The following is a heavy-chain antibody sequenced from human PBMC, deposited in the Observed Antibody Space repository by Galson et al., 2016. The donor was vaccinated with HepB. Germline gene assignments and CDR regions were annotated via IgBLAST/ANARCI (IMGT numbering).Heavy chain of an antibody. CDR1: GGTFRTYV. D-gene: IGHD3-10*01. Sequence: SVKVSCKASGGTFRTYVINWVRQAPGQGLKWMGGIIPMFGTPNYSQKFQGRLTITADEFTSTAYMDLSGLRSEDTAVYYCASDTRGQYESGRYEFNYWGQGTLVTVSS. CDR2: IIPMFGTP. V-gene: IGHV1-69*13. CDR3: ASDTRGQYESGRYEFNY. J-gene: IGHJ4*02.